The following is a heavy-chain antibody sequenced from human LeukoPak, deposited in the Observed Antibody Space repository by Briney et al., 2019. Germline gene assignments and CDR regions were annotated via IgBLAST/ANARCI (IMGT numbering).Heavy chain of an antibody. Sequence: ASVKVSCKASGYTFTSYGISWVRRAPGQGLEWMGWISAYNGNTNYAQKLQGRVTMTTDTSTSTAYMELRSLRSDDTAVYYCARDPSSGWFTPPGVCDYWGQGTLVTVSS. CDR1: GYTFTSYG. D-gene: IGHD6-19*01. J-gene: IGHJ4*02. V-gene: IGHV1-18*01. CDR3: ARDPSSGWFTPPGVCDY. CDR2: ISAYNGNT.